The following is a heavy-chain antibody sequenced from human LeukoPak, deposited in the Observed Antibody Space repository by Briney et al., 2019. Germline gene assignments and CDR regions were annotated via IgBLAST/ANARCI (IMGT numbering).Heavy chain of an antibody. J-gene: IGHJ3*02. D-gene: IGHD3-22*01. V-gene: IGHV4-59*08. CDR3: ARSHHPLYDSSGYYSSGAFDI. Sequence: KPSETLSLTCTVSGGSISSYYWSWIRQPPGKGREWIGSIYHSGSTYYNPSLKSRVTISVDTSKNQFSLKLSSVTAADTAVYYCARSHHPLYDSSGYYSSGAFDIWGQGTMVTVSS. CDR2: IYHSGST. CDR1: GGSISSYY.